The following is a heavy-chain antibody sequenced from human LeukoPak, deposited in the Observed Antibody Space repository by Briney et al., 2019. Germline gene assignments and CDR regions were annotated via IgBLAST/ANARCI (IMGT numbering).Heavy chain of an antibody. J-gene: IGHJ5*02. CDR3: AREKLRTDNNFDT. V-gene: IGHV1-8*01. CDR1: GYTFTSYD. CDR2: VNPNSGNT. D-gene: IGHD1-1*01. Sequence: ASVKVSCKASGYTFTSYDINWVRQASGQGLEWMGWVNPNSGNTGYAQKFQGRVTMTMSTSITTAYMGLSSLRSEDTAVYYCAREKLRTDNNFDTWGQGTLVTVSS.